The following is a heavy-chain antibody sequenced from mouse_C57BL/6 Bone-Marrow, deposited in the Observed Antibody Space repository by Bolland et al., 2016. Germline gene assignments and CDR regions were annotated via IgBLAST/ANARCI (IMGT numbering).Heavy chain of an antibody. Sequence: YYAESVKGRFTISRDDSKSSVYLQMNSLRAEDTGIYYCTNPDHYYGSSSDYWGQGTT. V-gene: IGHV6-6*01. J-gene: IGHJ2*01. D-gene: IGHD1-1*01. CDR3: TNPDHYYGSSSDY.